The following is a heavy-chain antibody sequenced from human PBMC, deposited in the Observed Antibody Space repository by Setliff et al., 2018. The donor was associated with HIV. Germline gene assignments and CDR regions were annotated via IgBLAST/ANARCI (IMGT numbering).Heavy chain of an antibody. Sequence: SETLSLTCTASGGSIDSGSYYWSWIRQPPGKGLEWIGYIYTSGSTNYNPSLKSRVTISVDTSKNQFSLKLSSVTAADTAVYYCARSNDILTGYFPGYWGQGTLVTVSS. D-gene: IGHD3-9*01. J-gene: IGHJ4*02. CDR2: IYTSGST. V-gene: IGHV4-61*01. CDR3: ARSNDILTGYFPGY. CDR1: GGSIDSGSYY.